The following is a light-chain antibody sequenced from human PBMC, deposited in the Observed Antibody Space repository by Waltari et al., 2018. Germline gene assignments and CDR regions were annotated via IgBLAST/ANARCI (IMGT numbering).Light chain of an antibody. Sequence: DIRLTQSPASLSASVGDNVTITCRASQNIDQYVTWYRQKPGTAPKLLISAASLLKAGVPSRFSGTGSPSGTEFTLAIAGLQPEDFATYHCQQTFTSQYTFGRGT. CDR1: QNIDQY. J-gene: IGKJ2*01. CDR3: QQTFTSQYT. V-gene: IGKV1-39*01. CDR2: AAS.